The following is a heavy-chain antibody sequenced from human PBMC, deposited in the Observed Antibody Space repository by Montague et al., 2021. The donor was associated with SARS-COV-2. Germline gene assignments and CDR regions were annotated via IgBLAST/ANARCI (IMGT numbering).Heavy chain of an antibody. Sequence: SETLSLTCTVSGGSISSYYWSWIRQPPGKGLEWIGYIYYSGSTNYNPSPKSRVTILIDTSKNQFSLKLSSVTAAGTAVYYCARQIPLRTHIMVVTAVLGGAFDIWGKGTMVTVSS. J-gene: IGHJ3*02. CDR3: ARQIPLRTHIMVVTAVLGGAFDI. CDR1: GGSISSYY. V-gene: IGHV4-59*08. CDR2: IYYSGST. D-gene: IGHD2-21*02.